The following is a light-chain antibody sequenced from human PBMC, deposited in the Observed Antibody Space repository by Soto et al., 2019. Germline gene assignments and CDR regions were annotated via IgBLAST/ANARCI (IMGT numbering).Light chain of an antibody. Sequence: QSVLTQPASVSGSPGQSVTISCTGTSSDFGSYKFVSWYQHHPGKVPKVIIYETSKRPSGVSDRFSGSKSGNTASLTISGLQAEDEADYYCTSFAPGRIYVFGSGTKVTVL. CDR3: TSFAPGRIYV. J-gene: IGLJ1*01. CDR1: SSDFGSYKF. CDR2: ETS. V-gene: IGLV2-23*01.